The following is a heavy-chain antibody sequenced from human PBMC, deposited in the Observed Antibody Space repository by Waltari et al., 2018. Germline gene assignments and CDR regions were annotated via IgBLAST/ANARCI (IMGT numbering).Heavy chain of an antibody. V-gene: IGHV1-18*01. D-gene: IGHD2-15*01. CDR3: ARRYCSGGSCYHYYYGMDV. Sequence: LVQSGAEVKKPGASVKVSCKASGYTFTSYGISWVRQAPGQGLEWMGWISAYNGNTNYAQKLQGRVTMTTDTSTSTAYMELRSLRSDDTAVYYCARRYCSGGSCYHYYYGMDVWGQGTTVTVSS. CDR2: ISAYNGNT. CDR1: GYTFTSYG. J-gene: IGHJ6*02.